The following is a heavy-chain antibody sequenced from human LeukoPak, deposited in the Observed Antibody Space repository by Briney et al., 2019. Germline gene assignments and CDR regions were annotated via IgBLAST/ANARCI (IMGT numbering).Heavy chain of an antibody. V-gene: IGHV4-34*01. Sequence: SETLSLTCAVYGGSFSGYYWSWIRQPPGKGLEWIGEINHSGSTNYNLSLKSRVTISVDTSKNQFSLKLSSVTAADTAVYYCATMMDPSDNWNYDLRVAWGQGTLVTVSS. CDR3: ATMMDPSDNWNYDLRVA. CDR2: INHSGST. D-gene: IGHD1-7*01. CDR1: GGSFSGYY. J-gene: IGHJ4*02.